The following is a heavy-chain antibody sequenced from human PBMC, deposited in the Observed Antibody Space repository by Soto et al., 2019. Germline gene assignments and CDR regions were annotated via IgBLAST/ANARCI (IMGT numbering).Heavy chain of an antibody. D-gene: IGHD3-3*01. CDR2: IYHSGST. V-gene: IGHV4-4*02. Sequence: PSETLSLTCAVSGGSISSSNWWSWVRQPPGKGLEWIGEIYHSGSTNYNPSLKSRVTISVDKSKNQFSLKLSSVTAADTAVYYCARKGQLEWSPFDYWGQGTLVTVSS. J-gene: IGHJ4*02. CDR3: ARKGQLEWSPFDY. CDR1: GGSISSSNW.